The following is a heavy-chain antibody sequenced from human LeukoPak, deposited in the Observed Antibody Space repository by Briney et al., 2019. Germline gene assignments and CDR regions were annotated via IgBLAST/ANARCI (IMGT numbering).Heavy chain of an antibody. D-gene: IGHD1-14*01. V-gene: IGHV4-59*01. CDR3: ARDNPVVWGAFDI. J-gene: IGHJ3*02. CDR1: GGSISTYY. CDR2: IYDSASS. Sequence: SETLSLTCTVSGGSISTYYWSWIRQPPGKGLEWIGYIYDSASSNYNPSLKSRVTIAVDRSKNHFSLKLSSVTAADTAVYYCARDNPVVWGAFDIWGQGTMVTVS.